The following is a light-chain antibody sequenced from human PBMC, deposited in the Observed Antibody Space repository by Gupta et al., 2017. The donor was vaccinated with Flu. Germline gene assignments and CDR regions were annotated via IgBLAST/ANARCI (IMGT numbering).Light chain of an antibody. V-gene: IGKV3-20*01. CDR3: QQYWRSPYS. CDR2: GAS. CDR1: QSVSSNS. J-gene: IGKJ2*03. Sequence: IVLTQSPGTLSLSPGERAVLSCRASQSVSSNSLAWYHHKPGHTPRLLIYGASRRATGPPDRFIGSGSGTDFTLTITRLEPGDFGVYYCQQYWRSPYSFGQGTKVEI.